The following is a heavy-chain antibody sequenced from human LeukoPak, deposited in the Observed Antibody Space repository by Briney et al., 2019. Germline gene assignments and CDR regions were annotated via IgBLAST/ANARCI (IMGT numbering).Heavy chain of an antibody. J-gene: IGHJ6*03. D-gene: IGHD3-10*01. CDR1: GGSISSYY. CDR3: ARGRSGVRGALLYYYYYYMDV. Sequence: SETLSLTCTVSGGSISSYYWSWIRQPPGKGLEWIGYIYYSGSPNYNPSLKSRVTRSVDKSKNQFSLKLSSVTAADTAVYYCARGRSGVRGALLYYYYYYMDVWGKGTTVTISS. V-gene: IGHV4-59*01. CDR2: IYYSGSP.